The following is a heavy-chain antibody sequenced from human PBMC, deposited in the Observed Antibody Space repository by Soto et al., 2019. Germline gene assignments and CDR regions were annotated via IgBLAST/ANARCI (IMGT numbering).Heavy chain of an antibody. CDR3: ARSSRYQYDSSEGGFDY. J-gene: IGHJ4*02. D-gene: IGHD3-22*01. Sequence: QVQLQESGPGLVKPSGTLSLTCAVSGVSISSNNWWSWVRQPPGKGLEWIGEMYHTGSTNYNPSLKSRVTISVDKSKNHFSLELNSVTAADTAVYYCARSSRYQYDSSEGGFDYWGQGTLVTVSS. V-gene: IGHV4-4*02. CDR1: GVSISSNNW. CDR2: MYHTGST.